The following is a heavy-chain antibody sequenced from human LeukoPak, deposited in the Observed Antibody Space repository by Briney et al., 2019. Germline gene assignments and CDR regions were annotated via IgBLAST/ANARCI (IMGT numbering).Heavy chain of an antibody. CDR3: ARSSIAVAGDWSDYYCYYGMDV. Sequence: GASVKVSCKASGGTFSSYAISWVRQAPGQGLEWMGGIIPIFGTANYAQKFQGRVTITADESTSTAYMELSSLRSEDTAVYYCARSSIAVAGDWSDYYCYYGMDVWGQGTTVTVSS. V-gene: IGHV1-69*13. CDR1: GGTFSSYA. D-gene: IGHD6-19*01. J-gene: IGHJ6*02. CDR2: IIPIFGTA.